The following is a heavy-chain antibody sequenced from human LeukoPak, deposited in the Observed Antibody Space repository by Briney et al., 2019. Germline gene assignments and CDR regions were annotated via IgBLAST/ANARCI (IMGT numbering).Heavy chain of an antibody. J-gene: IGHJ4*02. CDR1: DFTFPNYW. CDR2: ISSSSLTI. Sequence: RGSLRLSCVASDFTFPNYWMNWVRQAPGKGLEWVSYISSSSLTIHYADSVKGRFTISRDNAKSSLYLQMNSLRAEDTAVYYCAREICGSDCYSTFDYWGQGALVTVSS. CDR3: AREICGSDCYSTFDY. V-gene: IGHV3-48*04. D-gene: IGHD2-21*02.